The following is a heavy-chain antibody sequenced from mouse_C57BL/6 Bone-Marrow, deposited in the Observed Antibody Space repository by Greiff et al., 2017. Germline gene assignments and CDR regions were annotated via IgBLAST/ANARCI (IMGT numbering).Heavy chain of an antibody. Sequence: VQLQQSGAELVRPGASVTLSCKASGYTFTDYEMHWVKQTPVHGLEWIGAIDPETGGTAYNQKFKGKAILTADKSSSTAYMELRSLTSEDSAVYYCTTLTTVVPRNARDYWGQGTAGTVSS. J-gene: IGHJ4*01. CDR2: IDPETGGT. V-gene: IGHV1-15*01. D-gene: IGHD1-1*01. CDR3: TTLTTVVPRNARDY. CDR1: GYTFTDYE.